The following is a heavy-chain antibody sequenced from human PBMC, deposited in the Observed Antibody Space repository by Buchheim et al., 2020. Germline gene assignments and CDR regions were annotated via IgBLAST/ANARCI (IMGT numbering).Heavy chain of an antibody. V-gene: IGHV1-18*01. D-gene: IGHD3-22*01. Sequence: QVQLVQSGAEVRKPGASVKVSCKASGYSFTSYGVSWVRLAPGQGLEWMGWISPLKGDTNYAQRLQGRITLTAATSTNTVYLDLRSLTSDDTAVYYCARDHYLDSTGYWLIDYWGQGTL. J-gene: IGHJ4*02. CDR1: GYSFTSYG. CDR2: ISPLKGDT. CDR3: ARDHYLDSTGYWLIDY.